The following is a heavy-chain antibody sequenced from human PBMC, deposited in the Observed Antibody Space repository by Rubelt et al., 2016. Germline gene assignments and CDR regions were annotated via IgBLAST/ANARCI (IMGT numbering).Heavy chain of an antibody. V-gene: IGHV3-30*04. CDR2: ISYDDSNK. D-gene: IGHD6-19*01. Sequence: ATGQGLEWVPLISYDDSNKYYADSVKGRFTISRDNSKNTLYLQMNSLRAEDTAVYYCAREAGYSSGWYFDYWGQGTLVTVSS. J-gene: IGHJ4*02. CDR3: AREAGYSSGWYFDY.